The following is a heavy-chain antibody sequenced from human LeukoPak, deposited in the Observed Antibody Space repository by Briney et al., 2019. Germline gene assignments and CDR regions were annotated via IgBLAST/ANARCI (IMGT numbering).Heavy chain of an antibody. CDR1: GGTFSSYA. J-gene: IGHJ4*02. CDR3: ASSFGGSYYFDY. V-gene: IGHV1-69*13. CDR2: IIPIFGTA. D-gene: IGHD1-26*01. Sequence: SVKVSCKASGGTFSSYAISWVRQAPGQGLEWVGGIIPIFGTANYAQKFQGRVTITADESTSTAYMELSSLRSEDTAVYYCASSFGGSYYFDYWGQGTLVTVSS.